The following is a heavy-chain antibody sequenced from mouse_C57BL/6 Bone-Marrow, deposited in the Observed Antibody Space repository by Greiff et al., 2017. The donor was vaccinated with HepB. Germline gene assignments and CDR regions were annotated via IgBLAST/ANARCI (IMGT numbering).Heavy chain of an antibody. D-gene: IGHD2-3*01. CDR1: GYTFTDYE. J-gene: IGHJ3*01. Sequence: VKLMESGAELVRPGASVTLSCKASGYTFTDYEMHWVKQTPVHGLEWIGAIDPETGGTAYNQKFKGKAILTADKSSSTAYMELRSLTSEDSAVYYCTKGDGYPWFAYWGQGTLVTVSA. CDR2: IDPETGGT. V-gene: IGHV1-15*01. CDR3: TKGDGYPWFAY.